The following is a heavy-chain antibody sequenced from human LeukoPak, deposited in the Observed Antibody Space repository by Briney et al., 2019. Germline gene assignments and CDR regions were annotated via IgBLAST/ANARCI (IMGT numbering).Heavy chain of an antibody. J-gene: IGHJ4*02. CDR2: INSAGIST. CDR3: ARDMAAAVDY. CDR1: GFTFSSYW. D-gene: IGHD6-13*01. V-gene: IGHV3-74*01. Sequence: PGGSLRLSCTASGFTFSSYWMHWVRQVPGKGLVWVSRINSAGISTNYADSVKGRFTISRDNAKNTLYLQMNSLRAEDTAIYYCARDMAAAVDYWGQGTLVTVSS.